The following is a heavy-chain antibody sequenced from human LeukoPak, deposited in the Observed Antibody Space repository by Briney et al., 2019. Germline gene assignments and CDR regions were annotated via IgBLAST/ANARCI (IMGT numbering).Heavy chain of an antibody. J-gene: IGHJ5*02. V-gene: IGHV1-69*04. D-gene: IGHD3-10*01. Sequence: GASVKVSCKASGGTFSSYAISWVRQAPGQGLEWMGRIIPILGIANYAQKFQGRVTITADKSTSTAYMELSSLRSEDTAVYYCASGADADPSWFDPWGQGTLVTVSS. CDR2: IIPILGIA. CDR3: ASGADADPSWFDP. CDR1: GGTFSSYA.